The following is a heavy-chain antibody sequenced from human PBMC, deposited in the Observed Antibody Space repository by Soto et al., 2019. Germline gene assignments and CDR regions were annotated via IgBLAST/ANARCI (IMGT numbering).Heavy chain of an antibody. CDR3: ARDRADRGFDY. D-gene: IGHD3-10*01. Sequence: QVQLEQSGAEVKKPGSSVKVSCKASGDRFTSYAISWVRQAPGQGLEWVGTVLPVLGTTNYAQKLRGRVTITADESTSTAYMELGSLRSEDTAIYYCARDRADRGFDYGGQGTLVTVSS. CDR2: VLPVLGTT. V-gene: IGHV1-69*18. CDR1: GDRFTSYA. J-gene: IGHJ4*02.